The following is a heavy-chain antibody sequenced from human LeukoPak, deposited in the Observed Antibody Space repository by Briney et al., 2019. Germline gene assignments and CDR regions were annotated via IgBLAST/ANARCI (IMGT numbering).Heavy chain of an antibody. V-gene: IGHV1-46*01. D-gene: IGHD1-26*01. CDR1: GYTFTNYY. J-gene: IGHJ5*02. CDR2: INPSGGST. Sequence: VASVKVSCKASGYTFTNYYIHWVRQAPGQGLEWMGIINPSGGSTSYAQKFQGRVTMTRDMSTSTVYMELSSLRSEDTAVYYCARGEASYGSGSYYLIDPWGQGTLVTVSS. CDR3: ARGEASYGSGSYYLIDP.